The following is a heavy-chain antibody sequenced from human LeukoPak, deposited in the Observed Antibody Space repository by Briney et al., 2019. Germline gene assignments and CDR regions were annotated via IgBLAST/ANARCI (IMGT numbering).Heavy chain of an antibody. CDR3: ARRLTTSRDLDY. V-gene: IGHV1-2*02. Sequence: ASVKVSDYPAGYTFTGHYMYWVRQAPGQGLEWMGWINPNSGDTNYAQKLKGRVTMTRDTSISTTYMDLNRLTSDDTAVYYCARRLTTSRDLDYWGQGTLVTVSS. D-gene: IGHD2-2*01. J-gene: IGHJ4*02. CDR1: GYTFTGHY. CDR2: INPNSGDT.